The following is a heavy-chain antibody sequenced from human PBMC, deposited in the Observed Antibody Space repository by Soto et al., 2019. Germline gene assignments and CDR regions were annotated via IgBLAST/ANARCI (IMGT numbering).Heavy chain of an antibody. Sequence: PSETLSLTCTVSGGSISSSSYYWGWIRQPPGKGLEWIGSIYYSGYTYYNPSLKSRVTISVDTSKNEFSLKPSSVTAADTAVYYCARLNGYCISTNCHGYYGMDVWGQGTTVTVSS. V-gene: IGHV4-39*01. D-gene: IGHD2-2*03. J-gene: IGHJ6*02. CDR3: ARLNGYCISTNCHGYYGMDV. CDR1: GGSISSSSYY. CDR2: IYYSGYT.